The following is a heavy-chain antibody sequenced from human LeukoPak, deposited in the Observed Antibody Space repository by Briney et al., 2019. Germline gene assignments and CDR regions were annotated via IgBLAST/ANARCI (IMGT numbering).Heavy chain of an antibody. J-gene: IGHJ4*02. CDR3: ARGGFRAGRGYFDY. Sequence: VASVKVSCKASGYTFTGYYMHWVRQAPGQGLEWMGWINPNSGGTNYAQKLQGRVTMTTDTSTSTAYMELRSLRSDDTAVYYCARGGFRAGRGYFDYWGQGTLVTVSS. CDR2: INPNSGGT. CDR1: GYTFTGYY. D-gene: IGHD6-19*01. V-gene: IGHV1-2*02.